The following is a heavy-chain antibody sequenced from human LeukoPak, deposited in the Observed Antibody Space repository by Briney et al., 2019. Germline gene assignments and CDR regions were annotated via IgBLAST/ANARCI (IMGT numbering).Heavy chain of an antibody. D-gene: IGHD2-21*02. CDR1: GFTFSSYA. V-gene: IGHV3-23*01. CDR3: ASAYCGGDCYSYFYYYMDV. Sequence: GGSLRLSCAASGFTFSSYAMSWVRQAPGKGLEWVSAISGSVGSTYYADSVKGRFTISRDNSKNTLYLQMNSLRAEDTAVYYCASAYCGGDCYSYFYYYMDVWGKGTTVTVSS. CDR2: ISGSVGST. J-gene: IGHJ6*03.